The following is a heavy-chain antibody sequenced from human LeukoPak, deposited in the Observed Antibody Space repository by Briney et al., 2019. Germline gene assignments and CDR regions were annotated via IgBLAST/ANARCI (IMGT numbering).Heavy chain of an antibody. D-gene: IGHD2-15*01. CDR3: ARVLVAATIDY. V-gene: IGHV3-23*01. J-gene: IGHJ4*02. Sequence: GGSLRLSCAASGFTFSSYAMSWVRQAPGKGLEWVSAISGSGGSTYYADSVKGRFTISRDNSKNTLYLQMNSLRTEDTAVYYCARVLVAATIDYWGQGTLVTVSS. CDR2: ISGSGGST. CDR1: GFTFSSYA.